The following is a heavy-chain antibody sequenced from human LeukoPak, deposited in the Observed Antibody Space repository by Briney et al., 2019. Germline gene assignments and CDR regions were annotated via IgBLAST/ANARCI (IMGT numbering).Heavy chain of an antibody. V-gene: IGHV3-74*01. J-gene: IGHJ4*02. CDR1: GFIFSDYS. CDR3: ARVPDSGSAIDY. CDR2: INSDGSST. D-gene: IGHD1-26*01. Sequence: GGSLRLSCAASGFIFSDYSMNWVRQAPGKGLVWISRINSDGSSTSYADSVKGRFTISRDNAKNTLYLQMNSLRAEDTAVYYCARVPDSGSAIDYWGQGTLVTVSS.